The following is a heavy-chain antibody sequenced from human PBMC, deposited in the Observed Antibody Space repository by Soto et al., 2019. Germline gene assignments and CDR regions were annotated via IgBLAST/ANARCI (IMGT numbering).Heavy chain of an antibody. D-gene: IGHD5-12*01. CDR2: FHHSGTT. CDR3: ARDPVDGYAFFDS. J-gene: IGHJ5*02. V-gene: IGHV4-34*01. CDR1: GGSFSGYY. Sequence: SETLSLTCAVYGGSFSGYYWSWLRQPPGKGLEWIGEFHHSGTTNYNPSLKSRVTISVDMSKNQSSLKLRSVTAADTAVYWCARDPVDGYAFFDSWGQGALVTVSS.